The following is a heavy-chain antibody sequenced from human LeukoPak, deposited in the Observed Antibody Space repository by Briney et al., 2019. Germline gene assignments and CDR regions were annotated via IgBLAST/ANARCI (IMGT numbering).Heavy chain of an antibody. CDR3: ARAALD. J-gene: IGHJ4*02. CDR1: GFTFDDYA. Sequence: PGGSLRLSCAASGFTFDDYAMHWVRQAPGKGLEWVSGISWNSGSIGYADSVKGRFTISRDNAKNSLYLQMNSLRAEDTAVYYCARAALDWGQGTLVTVSS. CDR2: ISWNSGSI. V-gene: IGHV3-9*01.